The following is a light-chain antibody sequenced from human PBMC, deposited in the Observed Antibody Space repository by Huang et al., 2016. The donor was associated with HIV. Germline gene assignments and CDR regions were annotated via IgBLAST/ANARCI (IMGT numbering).Light chain of an antibody. V-gene: IGKV1-8*01. CDR1: QDINNF. J-gene: IGKJ1*01. CDR3: QQYYSYRT. CDR2: AAS. Sequence: AIRMTQSPSSLSASTGDRVNITCRASQDINNFLAWYHQKPGKAPNLLIYAASILETGVPSRFSGSGSGTEFNLSISCLQSEDFATYYCQQYYSYRTFGQGTQVEIK.